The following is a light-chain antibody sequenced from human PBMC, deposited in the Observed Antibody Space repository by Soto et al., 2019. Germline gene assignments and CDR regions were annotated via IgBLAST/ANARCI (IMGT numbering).Light chain of an antibody. Sequence: DIQMTQSPSSLSASVGDRVTITCRACQSLSSYLNWYQQKPGKAPKLLIYAASSLKSGVPSRFSGSGSGTDFTLTISSLQPEDFATYYCQQSYSTPPSFGQGTKLEIK. J-gene: IGKJ2*01. CDR1: QSLSSY. V-gene: IGKV1-39*01. CDR2: AAS. CDR3: QQSYSTPPS.